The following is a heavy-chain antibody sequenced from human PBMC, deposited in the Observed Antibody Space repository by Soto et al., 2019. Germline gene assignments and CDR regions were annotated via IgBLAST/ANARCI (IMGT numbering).Heavy chain of an antibody. V-gene: IGHV4-39*02. Sequence: PSETLSLTCTVSGGSISSSSYYWGWIRQPPGKGLEWIGSIYYSGSTYYNPSLKSRVTISVDTSKNQFSLKLSSVTAADTAVYYCAREAGYPYFDYWGQGTLVTVSS. J-gene: IGHJ4*02. CDR3: AREAGYPYFDY. D-gene: IGHD3-9*01. CDR1: GGSISSSSYY. CDR2: IYYSGST.